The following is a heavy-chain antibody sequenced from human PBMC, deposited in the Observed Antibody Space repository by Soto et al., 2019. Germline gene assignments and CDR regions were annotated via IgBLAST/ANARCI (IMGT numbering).Heavy chain of an antibody. D-gene: IGHD7-27*01. CDR1: GYTFSSYA. CDR2: INAGYGNT. V-gene: IGHV1-3*01. J-gene: IGHJ4*02. CDR3: GRDTGDGTFVF. Sequence: ASVKVSCKASGYTFSSYALHWVRQAPGQRLEWIGWINAGYGNTKSSQKFQDRVTISRITFTSTAYMELTSLXSEDAAVYYCGRDTGDGTFVFGGQRTLVTVSS.